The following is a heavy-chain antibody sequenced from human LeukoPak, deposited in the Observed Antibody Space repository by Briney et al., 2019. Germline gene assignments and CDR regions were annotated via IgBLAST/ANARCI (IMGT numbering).Heavy chain of an antibody. Sequence: GGSLRLSCATSGFTFDDYGMHWVRQPPGKGLEWISGISWNGAYIRYADSVKGRFTISRDNAKNTLYLQMNSLRPEDTAVYYCARDGSLPDYWGQGTLVTVSS. V-gene: IGHV3-9*01. J-gene: IGHJ4*02. CDR2: ISWNGAYI. CDR3: ARDGSLPDY. D-gene: IGHD1-26*01. CDR1: GFTFDDYG.